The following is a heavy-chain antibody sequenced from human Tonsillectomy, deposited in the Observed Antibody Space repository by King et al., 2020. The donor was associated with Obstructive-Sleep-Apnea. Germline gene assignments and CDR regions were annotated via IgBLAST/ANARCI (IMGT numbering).Heavy chain of an antibody. J-gene: IGHJ4*02. V-gene: IGHV3-15*01. D-gene: IGHD1-1*01. CDR2: IKSTTDGVTT. CDR3: TTMGNWNGLGDSFDY. Sequence: QLVQSGGGLVKPAGSLRLSCAASGFIFTKTWMTWVRQAPGKGLEWVGRIKSTTDGVTTDYAATVKGRFSISRDDSKNTLYLQMNSLKTGDTAVYYCTTMGNWNGLGDSFDYWGQGTLVTVSS. CDR1: GFIFTKTW.